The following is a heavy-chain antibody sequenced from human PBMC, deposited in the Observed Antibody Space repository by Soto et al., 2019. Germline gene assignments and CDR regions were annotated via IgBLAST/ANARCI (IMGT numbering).Heavy chain of an antibody. CDR1: GFTFSRYA. Sequence: QVQLVESGGGVVQPGRSLRLSCAASGFTFSRYAMHWVRQAPGEGLEWVALISYDGSNRYYADSVKGRFTISRDTSKNTLYLQMNSLTAEDTAVYYCAREGKAHGYSYGNIDFWGQGTLVTVSS. CDR3: AREGKAHGYSYGNIDF. CDR2: ISYDGSNR. J-gene: IGHJ4*02. D-gene: IGHD5-18*01. V-gene: IGHV3-30-3*01.